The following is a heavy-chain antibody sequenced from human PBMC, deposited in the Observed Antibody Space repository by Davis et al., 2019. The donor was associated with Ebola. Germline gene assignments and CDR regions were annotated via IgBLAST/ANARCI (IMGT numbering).Heavy chain of an antibody. Sequence: PSETLSLTCAVYGGSFSGYYWSWIRQPPGKGLEWIGEINHSGSTNYNPSLKSRVTISVDTSKNQFSLKLSSVTAADTAVYYCARAAPGSPIDYWGQGTLVTVSS. D-gene: IGHD6-13*01. CDR3: ARAAPGSPIDY. V-gene: IGHV4-34*01. CDR1: GGSFSGYY. CDR2: INHSGST. J-gene: IGHJ4*02.